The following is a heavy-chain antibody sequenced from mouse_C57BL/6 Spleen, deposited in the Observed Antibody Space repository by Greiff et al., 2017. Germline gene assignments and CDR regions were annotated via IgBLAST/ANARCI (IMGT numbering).Heavy chain of an antibody. CDR1: GYTFTGYW. V-gene: IGHV1-9*01. CDR2: ILPGSGST. CDR3: ARSPHTTVVSTRAMDD. Sequence: QVQLQQSGAELMKPGASVKLSCKATGYTFTGYWIEWVKQRPGHGLEWIGEILPGSGSTNYNEKFKGKATFTADTSSNTAYMQLSSLTTEDSAIYYCARSPHTTVVSTRAMDDWGQGTSVTVSS. D-gene: IGHD1-1*01. J-gene: IGHJ4*01.